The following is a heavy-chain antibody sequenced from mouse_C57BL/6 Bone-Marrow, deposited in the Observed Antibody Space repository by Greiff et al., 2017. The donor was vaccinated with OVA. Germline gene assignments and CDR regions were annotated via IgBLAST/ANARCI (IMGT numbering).Heavy chain of an antibody. CDR1: GFSLTSYG. V-gene: IGHV2-2*01. J-gene: IGHJ1*03. D-gene: IGHD4-1*01. CDR3: ARDAGGTPYFDV. CDR2: IWSGGST. Sequence: QVQLQQSGPGLVQPSQSLSITCTVSGFSLTSYGVHWVRQSPGKGLEWLGVIWSGGSTDYNAAFISRLSISKDNSKSQVFFKMNSLQADATAIYDCARDAGGTPYFDVWGTGTTVTVSS.